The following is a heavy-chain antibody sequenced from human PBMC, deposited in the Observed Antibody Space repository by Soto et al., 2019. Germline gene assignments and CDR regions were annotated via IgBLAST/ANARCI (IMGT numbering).Heavy chain of an antibody. Sequence: QLQLQESGPGLVKPSETLSLTCTVSGGSISSSSYWGWIRQPPGEGLEWIGSIYSIGSTYYNPSLKSRVTISVDTSKNQFSLKLSSVTAADTAVYYCRRSSRYSTDVWGQGTTVTVSS. CDR3: RRSSRYSTDV. J-gene: IGHJ6*02. D-gene: IGHD6-13*01. V-gene: IGHV4-39*01. CDR2: IYSIGST. CDR1: GGSISSSSY.